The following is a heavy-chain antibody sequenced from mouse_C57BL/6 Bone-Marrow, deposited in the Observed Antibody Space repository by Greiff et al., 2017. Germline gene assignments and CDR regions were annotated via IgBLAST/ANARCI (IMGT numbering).Heavy chain of an antibody. CDR3: ARGVSFAY. CDR2: ISNLAYSI. CDR1: GFTFSDYG. V-gene: IGHV5-15*01. Sequence: EVQLVESGGGLVQPGGSLKLSFAASGFTFSDYGMAWVRQAPRKGPEWVAFISNLAYSIYYADTVTGRFTISRENAKNTLYLEMSSLRSEDTAMYYCARGVSFAYWGQGTLVTVSA. J-gene: IGHJ3*01.